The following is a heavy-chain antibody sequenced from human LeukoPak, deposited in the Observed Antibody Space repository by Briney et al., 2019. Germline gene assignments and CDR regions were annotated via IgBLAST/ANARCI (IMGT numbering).Heavy chain of an antibody. CDR3: ARERNGGNSA. J-gene: IGHJ5*02. D-gene: IGHD4-23*01. CDR2: IYTSGST. Sequence: PSETLSLTCTVSGGSIISDYWSWIRQPAGKGLEWIGRIYTSGSTNSNPSLKSRVTMSVDTAKNQFSLKLSAVTAAGTAVYYCARERNGGNSAWGQGTLVTVSS. CDR1: GGSIISDY. V-gene: IGHV4-4*07.